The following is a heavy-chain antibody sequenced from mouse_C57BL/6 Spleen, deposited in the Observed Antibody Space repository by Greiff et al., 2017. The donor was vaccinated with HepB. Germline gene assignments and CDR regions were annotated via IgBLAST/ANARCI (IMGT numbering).Heavy chain of an antibody. CDR1: GYTFTSYT. CDR2: INPSSGYT. J-gene: IGHJ2*01. CDR3: ARRGGGLDYFDY. D-gene: IGHD1-1*02. V-gene: IGHV1-4*01. Sequence: VQLVESGAELARPGASVKMSCKASGYTFTSYTMHWVKQRPGQGLEWIGYINPSSGYTKYNQKFKDKATLTADKSSSTAYMQLSSLTSEDSAVYYCARRGGGLDYFDYWGQGTTLTVSS.